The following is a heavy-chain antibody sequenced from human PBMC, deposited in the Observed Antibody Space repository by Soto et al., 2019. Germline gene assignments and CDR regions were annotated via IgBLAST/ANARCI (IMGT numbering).Heavy chain of an antibody. CDR3: ARARPYCSGGSCYSGYWFDP. D-gene: IGHD2-15*01. V-gene: IGHV4-59*01. J-gene: IGHJ5*02. CDR2: IFYNKRT. Sequence: ETLSLTCTVSGGSISSSYWSWVRQPPGKGLEWMGYIFYNKRTDYNPSLKSRVTLSVDTSKNQFSLKLNSVTAADTAVYYCARARPYCSGGSCYSGYWFDPWGQGTLVTVSS. CDR1: GGSISSSY.